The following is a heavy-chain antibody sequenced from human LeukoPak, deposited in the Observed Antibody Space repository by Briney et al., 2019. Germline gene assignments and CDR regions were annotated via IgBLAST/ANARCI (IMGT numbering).Heavy chain of an antibody. V-gene: IGHV4-34*01. D-gene: IGHD1-1*01. J-gene: IGHJ4*02. CDR2: INHSGST. CDR1: VGSFTDHY. Sequence: SETLSPTCAVYVGSFTDHYWSWIRQIPGKGLEWIAEINHSGSTTYNPSLKSRVAISVDTSKNQFSLNLTSVTTADTAVYFCARQSTTSRRFDNWGQGTLVTVSS. CDR3: ARQSTTSRRFDN.